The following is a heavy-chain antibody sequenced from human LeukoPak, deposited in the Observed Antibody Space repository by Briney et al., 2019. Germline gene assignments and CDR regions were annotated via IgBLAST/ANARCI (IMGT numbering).Heavy chain of an antibody. CDR2: IYYSGST. CDR3: ARVKGNGYYYAFDY. D-gene: IGHD3-22*01. CDR1: GGSINSYY. V-gene: IGHV4-59*01. J-gene: IGHJ4*02. Sequence: KSSETLSLTCTVSGGSINSYYWSWIRQPPGKGLEWIGYIYYSGSTKYNPSLKSRVTISVDTSKNQFSLKLSSVTTADTAVYYCARVKGNGYYYAFDYWGQGTLVTVSS.